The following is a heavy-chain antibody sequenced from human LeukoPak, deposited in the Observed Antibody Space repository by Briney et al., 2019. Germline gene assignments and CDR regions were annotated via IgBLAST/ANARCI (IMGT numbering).Heavy chain of an antibody. CDR2: IIPLFGTP. D-gene: IGHD2-15*01. J-gene: IGHJ6*04. Sequence: SVKVSCKASGGTFSSYTISWVGQAPGQGLEWMGGIIPLFGTPDYAQKFQDRLTITADKSTSTAYMELSSLRSEDTAVYYCASATLRCSGGSCYEMDVWGKGTTVTVSS. CDR1: GGTFSSYT. CDR3: ASATLRCSGGSCYEMDV. V-gene: IGHV1-69*06.